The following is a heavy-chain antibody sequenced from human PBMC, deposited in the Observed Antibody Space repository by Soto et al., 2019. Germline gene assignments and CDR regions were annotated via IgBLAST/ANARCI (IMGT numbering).Heavy chain of an antibody. Sequence: QVQLVQSGAEVKKPGSSVKVSCKASGGTFSNYAISWVRQDPGQGLEWMGGITPIFGTTTYAQRLQGRVTITADEPSTTAHMELSSLRSADTAVYYCARVSTVTPVGYYGMDVWGQGTTVTVSS. V-gene: IGHV1-69*01. D-gene: IGHD4-4*01. J-gene: IGHJ6*02. CDR3: ARVSTVTPVGYYGMDV. CDR1: GGTFSNYA. CDR2: ITPIFGTT.